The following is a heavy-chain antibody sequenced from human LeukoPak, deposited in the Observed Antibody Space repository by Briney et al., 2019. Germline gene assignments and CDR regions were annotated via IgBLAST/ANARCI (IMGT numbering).Heavy chain of an antibody. V-gene: IGHV3-30*02. J-gene: IGHJ4*02. CDR2: IEYEGGNNK. CDR1: GFTFSTYG. CDR3: AKEAAAAGERRIAGGDY. D-gene: IGHD6-13*01. Sequence: PGGSLRLSCVASGFTFSTYGMHWVRQAPGKGLEWVAFIEYEGGNNKYYADSVKGRFTISRDNSKNTLYLQMNSLRAEDTAVYYCAKEAAAAGERRIAGGDYWGQGTLVTVSS.